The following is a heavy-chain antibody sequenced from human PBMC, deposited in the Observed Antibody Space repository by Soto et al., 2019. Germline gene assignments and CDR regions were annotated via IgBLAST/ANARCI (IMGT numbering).Heavy chain of an antibody. D-gene: IGHD2-15*01. V-gene: IGHV3-23*01. Sequence: EVQLLESGGGLVQPGGSLRLSCATSGFTFNSYAMNWVRQAPGKGLEWVSVISGSGDTTYYADSVRGRFTISRDNSRNTLALQLNSLGAEDTAVYYCVKGRPTVVTDVDCWGRGTLVTVAS. J-gene: IGHJ4*02. CDR2: ISGSGDTT. CDR1: GFTFNSYA. CDR3: VKGRPTVVTDVDC.